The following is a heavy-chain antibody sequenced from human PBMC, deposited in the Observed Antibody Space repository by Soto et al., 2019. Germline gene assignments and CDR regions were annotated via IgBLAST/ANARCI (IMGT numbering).Heavy chain of an antibody. Sequence: LRLSCAASGFTFSSYSMNWVRQAPGKGLEWVSYISSSSSTIYYADSVKGRFTISRDNAKNSLYLQMNSLRDEDTAVYYCARDMKITKHNWFDPWGQGTLVTVSS. CDR3: ARDMKITKHNWFDP. D-gene: IGHD3-3*01. CDR1: GFTFSSYS. V-gene: IGHV3-48*02. CDR2: ISSSSSTI. J-gene: IGHJ5*02.